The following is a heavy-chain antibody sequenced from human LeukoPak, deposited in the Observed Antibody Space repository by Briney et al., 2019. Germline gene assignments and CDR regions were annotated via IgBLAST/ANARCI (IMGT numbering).Heavy chain of an antibody. D-gene: IGHD1-7*01. CDR3: ARTTDLDF. V-gene: IGHV3-23*01. J-gene: IGHJ4*02. CDR1: GFTFSSYA. CDR2: ISGSGGST. Sequence: SGGSLRLSCAASGFTFSSYAMSWVRQAPGKGLEWVSGISGSGGSTYYADSVKGRFTISRDNAKNSLYLQMNSLRAEDTAIYYCARTTDLDFWGQGTLVTVSS.